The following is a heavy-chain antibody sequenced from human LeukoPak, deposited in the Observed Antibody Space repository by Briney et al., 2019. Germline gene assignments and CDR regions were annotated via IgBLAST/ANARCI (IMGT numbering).Heavy chain of an antibody. D-gene: IGHD2-2*01. V-gene: IGHV3-21*06. Sequence: GGSLRLSCAASGLTFSSHWMHWVRQAPGKGLEWVSSISSSSSNTYYADSVKGRFTISRDNAKSSLYLQMNSLRAEDTAVYYCATLEVPAAMIDAFHIWGQGTMVTVSS. CDR2: ISSSSSNT. CDR1: GLTFSSHW. CDR3: ATLEVPAAMIDAFHI. J-gene: IGHJ3*02.